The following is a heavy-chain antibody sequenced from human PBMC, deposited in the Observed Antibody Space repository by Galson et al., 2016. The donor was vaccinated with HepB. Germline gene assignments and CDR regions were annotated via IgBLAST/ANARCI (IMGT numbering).Heavy chain of an antibody. J-gene: IGHJ6*02. CDR3: TRQRYYDSRGPLGYYFGLDV. D-gene: IGHD3-22*01. CDR1: GFTISGSA. CDR2: VRRKVNNYAT. Sequence: SLRLSCAASGFTISGSAMHWVRQASGKRLEWIGHVRRKVNNYATAYSTSVRGRFTISRDDSENTAYLEMNSLQIEDTAVYYCTRQRYYDSRGPLGYYFGLDVWGQGTTVTVSS. V-gene: IGHV3-73*01.